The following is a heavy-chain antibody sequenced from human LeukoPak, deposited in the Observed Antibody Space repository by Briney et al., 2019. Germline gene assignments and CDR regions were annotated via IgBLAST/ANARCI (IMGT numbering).Heavy chain of an antibody. D-gene: IGHD3-22*01. CDR2: IYTSGST. CDR3: ARDRDYYDTTRYYNPNFLDP. Sequence: SETLSLTCTVSGGSIRSYYWSWIRQPAGKGLEWIGRIYTSGSTNYNPSLKSRVTMSVDTSKNQFSLKLSSVTAADTAVYYCARDRDYYDTTRYYNPNFLDPWGQGTLVTVSS. V-gene: IGHV4-4*07. J-gene: IGHJ5*02. CDR1: GGSIRSYY.